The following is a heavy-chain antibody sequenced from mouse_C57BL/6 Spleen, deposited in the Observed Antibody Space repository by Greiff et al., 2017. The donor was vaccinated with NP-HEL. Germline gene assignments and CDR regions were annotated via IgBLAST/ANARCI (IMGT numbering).Heavy chain of an antibody. D-gene: IGHD1-3*01. CDR1: GFSFTSYG. Sequence: VKLMESGPGLVAPSQCLSITCTVSGFSFTSYGVHWVRQPPGKGLEWLGVIWAGGGTTYNSALMSRLSISKDNSKSQDFLKMNRLQTADTAMYYCARLEDIWGQGTTLTVSS. V-gene: IGHV2-9*02. J-gene: IGHJ2*01. CDR2: IWAGGGT. CDR3: ARLEDI.